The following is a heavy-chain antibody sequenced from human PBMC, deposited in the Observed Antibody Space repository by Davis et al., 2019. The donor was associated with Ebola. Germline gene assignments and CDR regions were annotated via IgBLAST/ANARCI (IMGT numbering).Heavy chain of an antibody. CDR3: ARLKIFGVRPYLAN. CDR2: FYSRGAI. J-gene: IGHJ4*02. Sequence: GESLKISCAASGIIVSSLHMSWVRQAPGKGLEWVSTFYSRGAIYYADSVKGRFTISRDNSKNTVLLQMSNLRAEDTAVYYCARLKIFGVRPYLANWGQGALVTVSS. CDR1: GIIVSSLH. D-gene: IGHD3-3*01. V-gene: IGHV3-66*04.